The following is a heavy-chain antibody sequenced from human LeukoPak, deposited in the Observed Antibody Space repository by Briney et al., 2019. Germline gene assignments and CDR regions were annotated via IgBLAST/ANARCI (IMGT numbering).Heavy chain of an antibody. J-gene: IGHJ4*02. Sequence: GGSLRLSCAASGFTFSNYPMGWVRQPPGKGLQWVSIAGGSDGSTYYGDPVKGRFTISRDNSKDTLYLQMSSLRADDTAVYFCAKRDSIGGWVDYWGQGALVTVSS. CDR3: AKRDSIGGWVDY. V-gene: IGHV3-23*01. CDR2: AGGSDGST. CDR1: GFTFSNYP. D-gene: IGHD6-19*01.